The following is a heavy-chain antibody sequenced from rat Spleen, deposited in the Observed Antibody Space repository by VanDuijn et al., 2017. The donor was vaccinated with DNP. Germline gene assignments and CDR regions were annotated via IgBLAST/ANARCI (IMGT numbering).Heavy chain of an antibody. CDR1: GFTFSDHH. D-gene: IGHD3-7*01. V-gene: IGHV5-7*01. CDR2: ISYDGSDT. CDR3: ATSESAGFPY. Sequence: EVQLVESGGGLVQPGRSLKLSCAASGFTFSDHHMAWVRQAPKKGLEWVATISYDGSDTYYRDSVKGRFTISRDNAKSTLYLQMDSLRSEDTATYYCATSESAGFPYWGQGTLVTVSS. J-gene: IGHJ3*01.